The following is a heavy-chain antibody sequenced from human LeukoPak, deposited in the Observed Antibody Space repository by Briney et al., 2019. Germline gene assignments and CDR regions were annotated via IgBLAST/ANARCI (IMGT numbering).Heavy chain of an antibody. CDR2: IYYSGST. V-gene: IGHV4-39*07. J-gene: IGHJ6*02. D-gene: IGHD6-13*01. Sequence: SETLSLTCTVSGGSISSSSYYWGWIRQPPGKGLEWIESIYYSGSTYYNPSLKSRVTISVDTSKNQFSLKLSSVTAADTAVYYCARVGYSNSWPYYYGMDVWGQGTTVTVSS. CDR3: ARVGYSNSWPYYYGMDV. CDR1: GGSISSSSYY.